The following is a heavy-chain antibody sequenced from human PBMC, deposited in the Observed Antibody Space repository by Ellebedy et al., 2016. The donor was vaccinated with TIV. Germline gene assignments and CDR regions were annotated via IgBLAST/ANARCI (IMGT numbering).Heavy chain of an antibody. J-gene: IGHJ4*02. D-gene: IGHD5-12*01. CDR2: ISYDGSNK. CDR1: GFTFSSYG. CDR3: AKTPYSIGGLLDY. V-gene: IGHV3-30*18. Sequence: GESLKISCAASGFTFSSYGMHWVRQAPGKGPEWVAVISYDGSNKYYADSVKGRFTISRDNSKNTLYLQMNSLRGEDTAVYYCAKTPYSIGGLLDYWGQGTLVTVSS.